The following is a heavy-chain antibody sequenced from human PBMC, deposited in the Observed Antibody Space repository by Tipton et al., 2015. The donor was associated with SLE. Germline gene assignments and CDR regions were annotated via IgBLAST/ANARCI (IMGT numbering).Heavy chain of an antibody. J-gene: IGHJ4*02. CDR1: GFTFSSYA. CDR2: ISGGGGST. Sequence: GSLRLSCATSGFTFSSYALSRVRRAPGKGLEWVSAISGGGGSTYYADFVKGRFSISIDKSKKTLFLQMNSLRVDDTATYYCAKFEKTTDFYLDSWGQGTLVSVSS. CDR3: AKFEKTTDFYLDS. D-gene: IGHD1/OR15-1a*01. V-gene: IGHV3-23*01.